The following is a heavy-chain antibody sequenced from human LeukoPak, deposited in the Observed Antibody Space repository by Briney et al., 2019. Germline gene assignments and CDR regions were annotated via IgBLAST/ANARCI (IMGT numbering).Heavy chain of an antibody. J-gene: IGHJ4*02. CDR2: IYYSGST. D-gene: IGHD5-12*01. Sequence: PSETLSLTCTVSGGSISSYFWSWVRQPPGKGLEWTGYIYYSGSTNYNPSLKSRVTISVDTSKNQFSLKLASVTTADTAVYYCARDRWLGYWGQGALVTVSS. CDR1: GGSISSYF. CDR3: ARDRWLGY. V-gene: IGHV4-59*01.